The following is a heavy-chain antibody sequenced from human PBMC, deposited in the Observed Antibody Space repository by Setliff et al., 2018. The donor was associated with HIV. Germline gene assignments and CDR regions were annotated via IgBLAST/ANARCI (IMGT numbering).Heavy chain of an antibody. J-gene: IGHJ4*02. CDR1: GFIYSDFW. Sequence: GSLRLSCVGSGFIYSDFWMSWVRQAPGKGLEWVANIKQDGNEKYYVGSVKGRFTISRDNAKNSLYLQMDSLRVEDTARYYCATTRFGGPGEPAAGKIGFDFWGQGTLVTVSS. CDR3: ATTRFGGPGEPAAGKIGFDF. CDR2: IKQDGNEK. V-gene: IGHV3-7*05. D-gene: IGHD3-16*01.